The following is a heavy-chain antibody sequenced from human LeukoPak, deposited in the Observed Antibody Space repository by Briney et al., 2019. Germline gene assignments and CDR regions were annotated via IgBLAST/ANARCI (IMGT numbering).Heavy chain of an antibody. V-gene: IGHV4-59*01. CDR1: GGSISSGY. Sequence: SETLSLTCSVSGGSISSGYWSWIRQPPGKGLEWIAYIYNSGRSNYNPSLKTRVTISLDTSKNQFSLKLSSVTAADTAVYYCAGGSGASWFDPWGQGTLVTVSS. CDR2: IYNSGRS. J-gene: IGHJ5*02. CDR3: AGGSGASWFDP. D-gene: IGHD2-8*02.